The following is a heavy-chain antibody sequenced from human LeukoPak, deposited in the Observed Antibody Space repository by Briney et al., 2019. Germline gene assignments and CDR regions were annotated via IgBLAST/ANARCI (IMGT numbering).Heavy chain of an antibody. V-gene: IGHV3-23*01. D-gene: IGHD5-18*01. J-gene: IGHJ4*02. CDR1: GFTFSSYA. Sequence: TGGSLRLSCAASGFTFSSYAMSWVRQAPGKGLEWVSAISGSGGSTYYADSVKGRFTISRDNSKNTLYLQMNSLRAKDTAVYYCAKAPTDTAMVTFDYWGQGTLVTVSS. CDR2: ISGSGGST. CDR3: AKAPTDTAMVTFDY.